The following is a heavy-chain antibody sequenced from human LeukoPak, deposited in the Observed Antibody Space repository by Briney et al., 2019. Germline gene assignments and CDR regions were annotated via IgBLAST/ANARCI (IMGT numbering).Heavy chain of an antibody. V-gene: IGHV3-69-1*01. CDR1: GFTFGTHA. Sequence: GGSLRLSCVASGFTFGTHAMSWVRQVPGKGLEWVSGISRGSITYYSDSVKGRFTISRDNAENSLYLQMNSLRVEDTAVYYCARAPTVLVGYCSSSSCQADYWGQGTLVTVSS. J-gene: IGHJ4*02. CDR3: ARAPTVLVGYCSSSSCQADY. CDR2: ISRGSIT. D-gene: IGHD2-2*01.